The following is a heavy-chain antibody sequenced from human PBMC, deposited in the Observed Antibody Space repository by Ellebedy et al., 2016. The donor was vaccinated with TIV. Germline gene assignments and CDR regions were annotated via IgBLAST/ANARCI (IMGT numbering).Heavy chain of an antibody. D-gene: IGHD2-21*01. CDR3: SRGGGCGGCTCYYPDF. V-gene: IGHV3-21*01. Sequence: GESLKISCAASGFTFSTYSLNWVRQAPGKGLEWVSSISTITNSADSVRGRFTISRDNAKNSLSLQMNSLRAEDTAGYDCSRGGGCGGCTCYYPDFWGQGTLVTVSS. J-gene: IGHJ4*02. CDR2: ISTITNS. CDR1: GFTFSTYS.